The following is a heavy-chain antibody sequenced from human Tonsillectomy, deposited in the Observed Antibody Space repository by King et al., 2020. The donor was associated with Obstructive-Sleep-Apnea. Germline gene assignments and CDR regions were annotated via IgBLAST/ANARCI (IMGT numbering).Heavy chain of an antibody. Sequence: EVQLVESGGGLVTPGESLRLSCAASGFTFSSYTMNWVRQASGKGLEWVSSISSSSSYIYCADTVKGRFTLSRYNAKNSLYLQMNSLRAEDTAVYYCARGSFGEFSYIDFWGQGTLVTVSS. CDR1: GFTFSSYT. CDR2: ISSSSSYI. J-gene: IGHJ4*02. V-gene: IGHV3-21*01. D-gene: IGHD3-10*01. CDR3: ARGSFGEFSYIDF.